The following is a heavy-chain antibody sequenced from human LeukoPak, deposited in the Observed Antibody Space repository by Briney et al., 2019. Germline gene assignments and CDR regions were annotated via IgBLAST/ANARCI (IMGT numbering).Heavy chain of an antibody. D-gene: IGHD4-17*01. CDR1: GGSISSSSYY. V-gene: IGHV4-39*07. Sequence: SETLSLTCTVSGGSISSSSYYWGWIRQPPGKGLEWIGSIYYSGSTYYNPSLKSRVTISVDTSKNQFSLKLSSVTAADTAVYYCARVVTTVSRSYWYFDLWGRGTLVTVSS. CDR2: IYYSGST. CDR3: ARVVTTVSRSYWYFDL. J-gene: IGHJ2*01.